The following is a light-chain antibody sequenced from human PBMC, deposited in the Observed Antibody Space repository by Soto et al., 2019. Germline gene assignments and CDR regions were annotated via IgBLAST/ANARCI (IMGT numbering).Light chain of an antibody. J-gene: IGLJ2*01. CDR1: KLGDKY. V-gene: IGLV3-1*01. CDR3: QAWDSSTVV. CDR2: QDS. Sequence: SYELTQPPSVSVSPGQTASITCSGDKLGDKYACWYQQKPGQSPVLVIYQDSKRPSGIPERFSGSNSGNTATLTISGTPARAEADYYCQAWDSSTVVFGGGTKLTVL.